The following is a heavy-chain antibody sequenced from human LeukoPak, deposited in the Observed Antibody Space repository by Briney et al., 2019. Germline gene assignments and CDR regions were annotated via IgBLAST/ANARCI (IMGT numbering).Heavy chain of an antibody. CDR2: IRYDGSNK. Sequence: GGSLRLSCAASGFTFSSYGMHWVRQAPGKWLEWVAFIRYDGSNKYYADSVKGRFTISRDNSKNTLYLQMNSLRAEDTAVYYCAKVRGGNGDEYFDYWGQGTLVTVSS. CDR3: AKVRGGNGDEYFDY. J-gene: IGHJ4*02. D-gene: IGHD4-17*01. CDR1: GFTFSSYG. V-gene: IGHV3-30*02.